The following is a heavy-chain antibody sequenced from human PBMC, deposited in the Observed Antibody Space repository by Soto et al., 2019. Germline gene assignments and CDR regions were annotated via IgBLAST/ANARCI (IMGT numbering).Heavy chain of an antibody. CDR2: ITGSGGST. D-gene: IGHD4-17*01. CDR1: GFTFSSYA. J-gene: IGHJ4*02. Sequence: EVQLLESGGGLVQPGGSLRLSCAASGFTFSSYAMSWVRQAPGKGLEWVSAITGSGGSTYYADSVKGQFTISRDNSKNTLYLQMNSLRADDPAVYYCAKGGGDYSPFYWGQGTLVTVSS. V-gene: IGHV3-23*01. CDR3: AKGGGDYSPFY.